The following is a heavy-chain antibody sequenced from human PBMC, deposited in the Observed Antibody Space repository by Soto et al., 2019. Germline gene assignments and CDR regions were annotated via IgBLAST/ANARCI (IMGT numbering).Heavy chain of an antibody. Sequence: QVQLQESGPGLVKPSQTLSLTCTVSGGSISSGDYYWSWIRQPPGKDLEWIGYIYYSGSTYYNPSLKSRVTISVDTSKNQFSLKLSSVTAADTAVYYCAAPPYYDFWSGYPDDWFDPWGQGTLVTVSS. J-gene: IGHJ5*02. CDR3: AAPPYYDFWSGYPDDWFDP. D-gene: IGHD3-3*01. V-gene: IGHV4-30-4*01. CDR2: IYYSGST. CDR1: GGSISSGDYY.